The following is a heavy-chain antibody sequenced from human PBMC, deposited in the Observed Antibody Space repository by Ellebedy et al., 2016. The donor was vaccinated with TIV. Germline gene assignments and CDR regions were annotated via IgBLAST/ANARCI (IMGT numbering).Heavy chain of an antibody. CDR3: AREYYLLGFEI. Sequence: PGGSLRLSCEASGFTVSSNYMSWVRQAPGKGLEWVSFMYSGGSTNYADDVKGRFTISRDNSKNTLYLQMNSLRAEDTAVYYCAREYYLLGFEIWGQGTKVTVSS. J-gene: IGHJ3*02. CDR1: GFTVSSNY. CDR2: MYSGGST. D-gene: IGHD2-8*01. V-gene: IGHV3-53*01.